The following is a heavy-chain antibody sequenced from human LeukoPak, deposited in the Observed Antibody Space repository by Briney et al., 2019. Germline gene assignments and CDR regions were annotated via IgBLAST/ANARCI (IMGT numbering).Heavy chain of an antibody. CDR3: ARHRWDYGDEKGFDY. Sequence: SETLSLTCTVSGGSISSSSYYWGWIRQPPGKGLEWIGSIYYSGSTYYNPSLKSRVTISVDTSENQFSLKLSSVTAADTAVYYCARHRWDYGDEKGFDYWGQGTLVTVSS. CDR2: IYYSGST. D-gene: IGHD4-17*01. V-gene: IGHV4-39*01. CDR1: GGSISSSSYY. J-gene: IGHJ4*02.